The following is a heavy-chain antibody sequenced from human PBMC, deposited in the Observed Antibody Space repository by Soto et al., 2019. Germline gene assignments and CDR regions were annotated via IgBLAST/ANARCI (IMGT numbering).Heavy chain of an antibody. CDR3: ARVKRGGADFDY. D-gene: IGHD4-17*01. V-gene: IGHV4-30-4*01. CDR1: GGSISSGDYY. CDR2: INDSGSS. J-gene: IGHJ4*02. Sequence: QVQLQESGPGLVRPSQTLSLTCTVSGGSISSGDYYWSWIRQPPGKGLEWIGYINDSGSSYYNPSLKSRXXIXVXSSKNQFSLKLSSVTAADTAVYYCARVKRGGADFDYWGQGTLVTVSS.